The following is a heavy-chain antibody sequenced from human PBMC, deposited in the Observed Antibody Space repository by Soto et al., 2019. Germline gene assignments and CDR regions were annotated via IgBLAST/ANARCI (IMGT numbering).Heavy chain of an antibody. CDR2: VNPNSGDT. D-gene: IGHD5-18*01. CDR1: GYAFTGYY. CDR3: ATRYSYVHF. V-gene: IGHV1-2*02. Sequence: ASVKVSCKSSGYAFTGYYIHWVRQAPGQGLEWMGWVNPNSGDTNYAQKFQGRVTMTRDTSFSTAYMELSSLRSDDTAVYYCATRYSYVHFWGQGTLVTVSS. J-gene: IGHJ4*02.